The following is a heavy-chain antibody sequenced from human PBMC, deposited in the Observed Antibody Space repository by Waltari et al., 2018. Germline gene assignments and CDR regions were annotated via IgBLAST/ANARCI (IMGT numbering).Heavy chain of an antibody. V-gene: IGHV3-21*01. CDR3: ARGPTIVGAPDAFDI. D-gene: IGHD1-26*01. CDR1: GFTFSSYS. Sequence: EVQLVESGGGLVKPGGSLRLSCAASGFTFSSYSMNWVRQAPGKGLEWVSSISSSSSYIYYADAVKGRFTISRDNAKNSLYLQMNSLRAEDTAVYYGARGPTIVGAPDAFDIWGQGTMVTVSS. J-gene: IGHJ3*02. CDR2: ISSSSSYI.